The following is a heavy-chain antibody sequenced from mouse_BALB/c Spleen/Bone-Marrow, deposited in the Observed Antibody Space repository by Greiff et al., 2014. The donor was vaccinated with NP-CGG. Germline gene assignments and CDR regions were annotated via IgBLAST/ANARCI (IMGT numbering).Heavy chain of an antibody. Sequence: DVKLVESGGGLVQPGGSLRLSCATSGFTFTDNYMSWVRQPPGKALEWLGFIRNKANGYTTEYSASVKGRFTISRDNSQSILYLQMNPLRAEDSATYYCARDSDWFAYWGQGTLVTVSA. J-gene: IGHJ3*01. CDR1: GFTFTDNY. V-gene: IGHV7-3*02. CDR2: IRNKANGYTT. CDR3: ARDSDWFAY.